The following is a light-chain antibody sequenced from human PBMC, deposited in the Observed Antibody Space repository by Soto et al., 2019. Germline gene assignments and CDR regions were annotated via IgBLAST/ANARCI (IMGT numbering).Light chain of an antibody. CDR1: QSISSN. J-gene: IGKJ3*01. CDR3: QQYFNWPLTWT. CDR2: GAS. Sequence: EIVITQSPATLSVSPGERATLSCRASQSISSNLAWYQQKPGQAPRLLVYGASTRATGVPARFSGSGSGIEFTLTISSLQSEDSAFYYCQQYFNWPLTWTFGPGTRVDIK. V-gene: IGKV3-15*01.